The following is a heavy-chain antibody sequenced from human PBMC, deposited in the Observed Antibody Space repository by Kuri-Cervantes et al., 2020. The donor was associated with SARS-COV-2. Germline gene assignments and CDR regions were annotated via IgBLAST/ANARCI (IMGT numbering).Heavy chain of an antibody. D-gene: IGHD3-16*01. J-gene: IGHJ4*02. CDR2: NYYSGST. CDR1: GGSISSYY. V-gene: IGHV4-59*12. CDR3: AREVITFGGGQPLDY. Sequence: SETLSLTCTVSGGSISSYYWSWIRQPPGKGLEWIGYNYYSGSTNYNPSLKCRVTIPVDTSKNQFSLKLSSVTAAETAVYYCAREVITFGGGQPLDYWGQGTLVTVSS.